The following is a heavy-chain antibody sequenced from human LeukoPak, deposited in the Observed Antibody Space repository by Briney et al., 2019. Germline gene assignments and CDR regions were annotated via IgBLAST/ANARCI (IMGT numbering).Heavy chain of an antibody. D-gene: IGHD1-7*01. CDR1: GGSISGYY. CDR2: IADSGSI. Sequence: SETLSLTCTVSGGSISGYYRNWIRQPPGKGLEWIGYIADSGSIKSSPSLKSPIAISVDMSKNQVSLKLTHVTAADTAVYYCARSLYNWNYGWFDRWGQGSLVTVSS. J-gene: IGHJ5*02. V-gene: IGHV4-59*08. CDR3: ARSLYNWNYGWFDR.